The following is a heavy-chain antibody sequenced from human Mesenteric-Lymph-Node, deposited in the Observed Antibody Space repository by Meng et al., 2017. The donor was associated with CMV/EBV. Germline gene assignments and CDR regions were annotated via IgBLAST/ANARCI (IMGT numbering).Heavy chain of an antibody. CDR1: GGSISSYY. J-gene: IGHJ4*02. Sequence: SETLSLTCTVSGGSISSYYWSWIWQPPGKGLEWIGYIYYSGSIDYNPSLKSRVTMSINTSKNQFSLRLSSVTAADTAVYYCARVGYFDFSFDSWGQGTLVTVSS. D-gene: IGHD3-3*01. CDR2: IYYSGSI. CDR3: ARVGYFDFSFDS. V-gene: IGHV4-59*01.